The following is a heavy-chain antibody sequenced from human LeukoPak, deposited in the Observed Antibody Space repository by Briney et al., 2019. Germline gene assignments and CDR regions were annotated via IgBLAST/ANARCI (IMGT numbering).Heavy chain of an antibody. D-gene: IGHD2-2*01. Sequence: GGSLRLSCAASGFTFSDYTMNWVRQAPGKGLEWLSSIGTAGNYIFYADSVQGRFTISRGNANDPLYLEMKSLRVEDTATYYCATNLFCASASCLWGQGTLVTVSS. CDR2: IGTAGNYI. V-gene: IGHV3-21*01. J-gene: IGHJ4*02. CDR1: GFTFSDYT. CDR3: ATNLFCASASCL.